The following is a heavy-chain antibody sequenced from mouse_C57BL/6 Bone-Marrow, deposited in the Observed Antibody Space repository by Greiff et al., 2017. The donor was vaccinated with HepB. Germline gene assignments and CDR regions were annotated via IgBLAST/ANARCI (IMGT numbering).Heavy chain of an antibody. CDR1: GFTFSDYY. V-gene: IGHV5-12*01. CDR2: ISNGGGST. CDR3: ARHEVYYGSPLAY. D-gene: IGHD1-1*01. Sequence: EVQRVDSGGGLVQPGGSLKLSCAASGFTFSDYYMYWVRQTPEKRLEWVAYISNGGGSTYYPDTVKGRFTISRDNAKNTLYLQMSRLKSEDTAMYYCARHEVYYGSPLAYWGQGTLVTVSA. J-gene: IGHJ3*01.